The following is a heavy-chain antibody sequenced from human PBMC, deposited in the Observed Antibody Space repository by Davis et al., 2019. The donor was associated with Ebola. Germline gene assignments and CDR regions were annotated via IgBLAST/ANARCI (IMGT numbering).Heavy chain of an antibody. CDR2: IYSGGST. CDR1: GFTVSSNY. V-gene: IGHV3-53*01. J-gene: IGHJ4*02. Sequence: GESLKISCAASGFTVSSNYMSWVRQAPGKGLEWVSVIYSGGSTYYADSVKGRFTISRDNSKNTLYLQMNSLRAEDTAVYYCARDADSSSWRTAGFDYWGQGTLVTVSS. CDR3: ARDADSSSWRTAGFDY. D-gene: IGHD6-13*01.